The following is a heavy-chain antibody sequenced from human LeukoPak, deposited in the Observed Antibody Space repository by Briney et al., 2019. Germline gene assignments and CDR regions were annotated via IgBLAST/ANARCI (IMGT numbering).Heavy chain of an antibody. V-gene: IGHV4-39*07. CDR1: GASISSNSYY. D-gene: IGHD3-22*01. CDR3: ARDARDTYYYGSSGYYYAYYYYMDV. Sequence: SETLSLTCTVSGASISSNSYYWGWIRQPPGRGLEWIGSIYYSGSTNYNPSLKSRVTISVDKSKNQFSLKLSSVTAADTAVYYCARDARDTYYYGSSGYYYAYYYYMDVWGKGTTVTVSS. CDR2: IYYSGST. J-gene: IGHJ6*03.